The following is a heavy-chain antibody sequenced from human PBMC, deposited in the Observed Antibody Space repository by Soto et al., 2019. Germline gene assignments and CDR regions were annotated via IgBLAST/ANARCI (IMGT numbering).Heavy chain of an antibody. CDR3: SLLWFGEFYYFDY. J-gene: IGHJ4*02. V-gene: IGHV4-61*01. Sequence: SETLSLTCTVSGGSVSSGSYYWSWIRQPPGKGLEWIGYIYYSGSTNYNPSLKSRVTISVDTSKNQFSLKLSSVTAADTAVYYCSLLWFGEFYYFDYWGQGTLVTVSS. CDR2: IYYSGST. D-gene: IGHD3-10*01. CDR1: GGSVSSGSYY.